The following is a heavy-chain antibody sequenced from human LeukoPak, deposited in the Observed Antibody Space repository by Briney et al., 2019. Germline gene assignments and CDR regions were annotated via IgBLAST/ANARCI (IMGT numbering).Heavy chain of an antibody. CDR1: GFSFSNAW. J-gene: IGHJ4*02. V-gene: IGHV3-15*01. Sequence: GGSLRLSCAASGFSFSNAWMSWVRQAPGKGLEWVGRIKSKTAGGITDYAAPVKGRFTISRDDSTNTLSLQMSGLKAEDTALYFCITEPHDYGDFTFGYWGQGTLVTVSS. CDR2: IKSKTAGGIT. CDR3: ITEPHDYGDFTFGY. D-gene: IGHD4-17*01.